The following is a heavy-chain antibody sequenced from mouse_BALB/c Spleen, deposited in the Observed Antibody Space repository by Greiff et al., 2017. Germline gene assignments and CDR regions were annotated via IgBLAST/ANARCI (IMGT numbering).Heavy chain of an antibody. J-gene: IGHJ1*01. D-gene: IGHD2-1*01. V-gene: IGHV1S81*02. CDR1: GYTFTSYW. CDR3: ASPYGNYYFEV. Sequence: QVQLKQSGAELVKPGASVKLSCKASGYTFTSYWMHWVKQRPGQGLEWSGEINPSNGRTNYNEKFKSKATLTVDKSSSTAYMQHSSLTSEDSAVYYYASPYGNYYFEVWGAGTTVTVSS. CDR2: INPSNGRT.